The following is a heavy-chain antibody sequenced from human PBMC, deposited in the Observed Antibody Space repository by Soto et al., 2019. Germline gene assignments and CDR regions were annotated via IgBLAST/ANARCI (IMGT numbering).Heavy chain of an antibody. CDR1: GFTFSSYA. J-gene: IGHJ6*02. CDR2: ISYDGSNK. Sequence: PVGSLRLSCAASGFTFSSYAMHWVRQAPGKGLEWVAVISYDGSNKYYADSVKGRFTISRDNSKNTLYLQMNSLRAEDTAVYYCAREGEDGGNYYGMDVWGQGTTVTVSS. CDR3: AREGEDGGNYYGMDV. V-gene: IGHV3-30-3*01. D-gene: IGHD3-16*01.